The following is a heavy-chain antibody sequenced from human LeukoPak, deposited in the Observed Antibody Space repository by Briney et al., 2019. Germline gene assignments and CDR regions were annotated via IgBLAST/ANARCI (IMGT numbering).Heavy chain of an antibody. CDR3: AKDPGAVVVAATGLDY. CDR2: ISYDGSNK. V-gene: IGHV3-30*18. CDR1: GFTFSSYG. J-gene: IGHJ4*02. D-gene: IGHD2-15*01. Sequence: GGSLRLSCAASGFTFSSYGMHWVRQAPGKGLEWVAVISYDGSNKYYADSVKGRFTIPRDNSKNTLYLQMNSLRAEDTAVYYCAKDPGAVVVAATGLDYWGQGTLVTVSS.